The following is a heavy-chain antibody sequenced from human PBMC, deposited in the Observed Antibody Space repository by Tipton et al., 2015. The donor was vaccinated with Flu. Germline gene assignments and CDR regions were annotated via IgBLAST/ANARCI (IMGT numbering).Heavy chain of an antibody. CDR2: IYPGDSDT. CDR1: GYSFTNYW. V-gene: IGHV5-51*01. D-gene: IGHD5-12*01. CDR3: AGQAMPIYSDYRDYLYSAMDV. Sequence: VQLVQSGAEVKKPGESLKISCKGSGYSFTNYWIGWVRQMPGKGLEWMGIIYPGDSDTRYSPSFQGQVTISAGKPISTAYLQWSSLKASDTANYCCAGQAMPIYSDYRDYLYSAMDVWGQGTTVTVPS. J-gene: IGHJ6*02.